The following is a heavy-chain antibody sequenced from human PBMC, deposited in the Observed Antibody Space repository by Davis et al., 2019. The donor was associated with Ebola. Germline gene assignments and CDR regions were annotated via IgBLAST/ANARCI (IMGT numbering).Heavy chain of an antibody. CDR1: GFTFSSYA. D-gene: IGHD1-26*01. J-gene: IGHJ3*02. CDR3: AKDTSNIWFDI. CDR2: ISVGDGGT. Sequence: GESLKISCAASGFTFSSYAMSWVRQAPGKGLEWVSTISVGDGGTFYADSVKGRFTISRDNSKNTLYLQMNGLRVEDTAIYYCAKDTSNIWFDIWGQGTMVTVSS. V-gene: IGHV3-23*01.